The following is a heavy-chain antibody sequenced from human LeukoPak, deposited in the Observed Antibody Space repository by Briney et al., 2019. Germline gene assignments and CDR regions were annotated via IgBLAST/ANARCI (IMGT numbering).Heavy chain of an antibody. V-gene: IGHV3-43D*03. CDR2: ISWDGGST. D-gene: IGHD2-15*01. CDR3: AKDIIGGLCSGGSCTGDYYGMDV. J-gene: IGHJ6*02. CDR1: GFTFDDYA. Sequence: GGSLRLSCAASGFTFDDYAMHRVRQAPGKGLEWVSLISWDGGSTYYADSVKGRFTISRDNSKNSLYLQMNSLRAEDTALYYCAKDIIGGLCSGGSCTGDYYGMDVWSQGTTVTVSS.